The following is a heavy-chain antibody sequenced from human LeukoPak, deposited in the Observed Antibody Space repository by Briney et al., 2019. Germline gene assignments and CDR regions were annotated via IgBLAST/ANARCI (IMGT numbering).Heavy chain of an antibody. CDR1: GYSISSGYY. J-gene: IGHJ4*02. Sequence: SETLSLTCTVSGYSISSGYYWGWIRQPPGKGLEWIGSIYHSGSTYYNPSLKSRVTISVDTSKNQFSLKLSSVTAADTAVYYCARDEAAAGYFDYWGQGTPVTVSS. CDR3: ARDEAAAGYFDY. V-gene: IGHV4-38-2*02. CDR2: IYHSGST. D-gene: IGHD6-13*01.